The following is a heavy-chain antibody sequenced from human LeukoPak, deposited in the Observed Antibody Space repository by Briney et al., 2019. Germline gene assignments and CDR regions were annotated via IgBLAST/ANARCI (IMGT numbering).Heavy chain of an antibody. CDR3: ARDGDPLVGINGGSPLGD. CDR2: INPNSGGT. Sequence: GASVKVSCKASGYTFTAYSLHWVRQAPGQGLEWLGWINPNSGGTNYAQKFQGRVTMTRDTSISTAYMELSRLRSDDTAVYYCARDGDPLVGINGGSPLGDWGQGTLVTVSS. D-gene: IGHD2-15*01. CDR1: GYTFTAYS. V-gene: IGHV1-2*02. J-gene: IGHJ4*02.